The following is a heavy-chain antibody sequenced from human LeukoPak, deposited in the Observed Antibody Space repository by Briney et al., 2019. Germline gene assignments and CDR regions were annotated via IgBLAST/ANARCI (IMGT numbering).Heavy chain of an antibody. J-gene: IGHJ4*02. D-gene: IGHD2-2*01. V-gene: IGHV3-21*01. CDR1: GFTFSSYN. Sequence: GGSLRLSCAASGFTFSSYNVDWVRQAPGKGLEWVSFIDSSSRYIYQADSVKGRFTISRDNAKSSVFLQMNSLRAEDTAVYYCARVGGHCTSTSCPPPDYWGQGTLVTVSS. CDR2: IDSSSRYI. CDR3: ARVGGHCTSTSCPPPDY.